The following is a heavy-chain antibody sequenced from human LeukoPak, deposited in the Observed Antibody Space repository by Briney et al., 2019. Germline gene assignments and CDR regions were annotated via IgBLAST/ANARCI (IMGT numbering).Heavy chain of an antibody. Sequence: GGSLRLSCAASXXIVSSNYMSWVRXAPGKXXXXVSVIYSPGNTYYVDSVKGRFTLSRDNSKNTLYLQMNSLRAEDTAVYYCAKDQYGGNPQYYFDYWGQGTLVTVSS. CDR2: IYSPGNT. D-gene: IGHD4-23*01. CDR3: AKDQYGGNPQYYFDY. J-gene: IGHJ4*02. CDR1: XXIVSSNY. V-gene: IGHV3-53*01.